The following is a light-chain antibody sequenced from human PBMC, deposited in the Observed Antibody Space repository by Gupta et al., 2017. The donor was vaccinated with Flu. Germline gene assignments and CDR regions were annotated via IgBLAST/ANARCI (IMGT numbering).Light chain of an antibody. CDR1: QNLLHSNGCDY. V-gene: IGKV2-28*01. J-gene: IGKJ2*01. CDR3: MQTLQTPYT. CDR2: LGS. Sequence: DIVMTQSPLSLPVTPGEPASISCRSTQNLLHSNGCDYLDWFLQKPGQSPQLLIYLGSNRASGGPDRFSGSGSGTDFTLKISRVEAEDVGVYYCMQTLQTPYTFGQGTKLEIK.